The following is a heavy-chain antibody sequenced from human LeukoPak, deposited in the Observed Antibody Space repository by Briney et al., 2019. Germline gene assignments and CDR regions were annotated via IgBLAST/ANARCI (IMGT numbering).Heavy chain of an antibody. V-gene: IGHV4-59*08. CDR1: GGSITNYN. CDR2: ISDSGST. CDR3: ARRRVGDLTVGSDTWFDP. J-gene: IGHJ5*02. Sequence: SETLSLTCTVSGGSITNYNWNWIRQPPGKGLEWIGYISDSGSTNYNPSLQSRVTISVDTSKNKFSLKLSSVTASDTAVYYCARRRVGDLTVGSDTWFDPWGQGALVTVSS. D-gene: IGHD2-15*01.